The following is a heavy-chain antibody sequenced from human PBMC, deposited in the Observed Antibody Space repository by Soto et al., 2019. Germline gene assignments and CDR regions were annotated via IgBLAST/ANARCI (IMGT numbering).Heavy chain of an antibody. Sequence: GGSLRLSCAASGFTFDDYTMHWVRQAPGKGLEWVSLISWDGGSTYYADSVKGRFTISRDNSKNSLYLQMNSLRTEDTALHYCAKDRSSSWYRAFDIWGQGTMVTVSS. J-gene: IGHJ3*02. D-gene: IGHD6-13*01. CDR2: ISWDGGST. CDR1: GFTFDDYT. CDR3: AKDRSSSWYRAFDI. V-gene: IGHV3-43*01.